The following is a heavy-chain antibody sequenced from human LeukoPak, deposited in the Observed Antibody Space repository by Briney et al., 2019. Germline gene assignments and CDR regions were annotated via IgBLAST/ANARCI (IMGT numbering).Heavy chain of an antibody. V-gene: IGHV1-46*01. CDR1: GYTLTSHK. CDR2: IKPSSGST. CDR3: ARDAGTYSVDY. D-gene: IGHD1-26*01. Sequence: APVKVSCKASGYTLTSHKMHWVRQAPGQGLEWMGIIKPSSGSTVYAQKFQGRVTMTRDTSTSTVYMELSSLTYVDTAVYYCARDAGTYSVDYWGQGTRVTVTS. J-gene: IGHJ4*02.